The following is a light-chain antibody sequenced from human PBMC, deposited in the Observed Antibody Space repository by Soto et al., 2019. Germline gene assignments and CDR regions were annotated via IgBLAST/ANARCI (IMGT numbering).Light chain of an antibody. CDR3: TSYTSSITYV. CDR2: EVR. J-gene: IGLJ1*01. V-gene: IGLV2-14*01. CDR1: NRDVGSYNL. Sequence: QSALTQPASVSGSPGQSITIACTGTNRDVGSYNLVSWYQQRPGEAPKLIISEVRNRPSGISNRFSGSKSGNTASLTISGLQAEDEADYYCTSYTSSITYVFGTGTKLTVL.